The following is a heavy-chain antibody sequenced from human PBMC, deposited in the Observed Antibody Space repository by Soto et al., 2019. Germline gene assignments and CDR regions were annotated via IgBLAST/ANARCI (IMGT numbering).Heavy chain of an antibody. CDR2: ISGSGGST. V-gene: IGHV3-23*01. CDR1: GFTFSSYA. J-gene: IGHJ3*02. CDR3: AKGTYYYDSSGYYYDRGGAFDI. Sequence: GGSLRLSCAASGFTFSSYAMSWVRQAPGKGLEWVSAISGSGGSTYYADSVKGRCTISRDNSKNTLYLQMNSLRAEDTAVYYCAKGTYYYDSSGYYYDRGGAFDIWGQGTMVTVSS. D-gene: IGHD3-22*01.